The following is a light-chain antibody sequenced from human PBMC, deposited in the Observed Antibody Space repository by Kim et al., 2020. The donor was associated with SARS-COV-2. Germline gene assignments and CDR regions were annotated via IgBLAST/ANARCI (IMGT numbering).Light chain of an antibody. Sequence: SVKLTCTLSSGHSSYAIAWHQQQPEKGPRYLMKLNSDGSHSKGDGIPYRFSGSSSGAERYLTISSLQSEDEADYYCQTWDTGIRVFGGGTQLTVL. CDR2: LNSDGSH. J-gene: IGLJ2*01. CDR3: QTWDTGIRV. CDR1: SGHSSYA. V-gene: IGLV4-69*01.